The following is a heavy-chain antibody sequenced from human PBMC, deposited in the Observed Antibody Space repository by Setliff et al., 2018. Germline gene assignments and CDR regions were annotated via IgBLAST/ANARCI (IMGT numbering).Heavy chain of an antibody. CDR3: AGGRNIAARLLDS. Sequence: PSETLSLTCAAYGGTFSDYYWTWIRQPPGKGLEWIGEINHRGSTNYNPSLKSRATISIDTSKDQFSLKLISMSAADTAVYFCAGGRNIAARLLDSWGQGALVTVSS. D-gene: IGHD6-6*01. CDR2: INHRGST. J-gene: IGHJ4*02. V-gene: IGHV4-34*01. CDR1: GGTFSDYY.